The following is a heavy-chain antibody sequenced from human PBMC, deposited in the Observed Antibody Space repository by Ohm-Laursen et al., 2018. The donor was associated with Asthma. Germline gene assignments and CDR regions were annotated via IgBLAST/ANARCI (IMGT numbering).Heavy chain of an antibody. CDR1: GGSISSYY. V-gene: IGHV4-59*07. CDR2: IYYSGST. Sequence: SDTLSLTCTVSGGSISSYYWSWIRQPPGKGLEWIGYIYYSGSTNYNPSLKSRVTISVDTSKNQFSLKLSSVTAADTAVYYRARVGPLGYCSGGSCYSRFDYWGQGTLVTVSS. J-gene: IGHJ4*02. D-gene: IGHD2-15*01. CDR3: ARVGPLGYCSGGSCYSRFDY.